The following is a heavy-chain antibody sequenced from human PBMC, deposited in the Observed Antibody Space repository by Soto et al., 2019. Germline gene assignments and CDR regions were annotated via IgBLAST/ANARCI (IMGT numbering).Heavy chain of an antibody. D-gene: IGHD4-17*01. CDR2: IYYSGGT. J-gene: IGHJ4*02. V-gene: IGHV4-59*01. Sequence: SETLSLTCTVSGGSISSYYWSWIRQPPGKGLEWIGYIYYSGGTNYNPSLKSRVTISVDTSKNQFSLKLSSVTAADTAVYYCVVGSGYGAPNFDYWGQGTLVTVSS. CDR1: GGSISSYY. CDR3: VVGSGYGAPNFDY.